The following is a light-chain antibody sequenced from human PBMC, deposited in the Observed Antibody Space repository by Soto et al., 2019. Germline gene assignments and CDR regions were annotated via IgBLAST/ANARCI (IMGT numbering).Light chain of an antibody. CDR3: CSYARSGNTLL. CDR1: SSEVGSYNL. J-gene: IGLJ2*01. CDR2: EVN. Sequence: QSALTQPASVSGSPGQSITISCTGTSSEVGSYNLVSWYQQRPGKAPKFMIYEVNKRPSGVSDRFSGSKSGNTASLTISGLQAEDEADYYCCSYARSGNTLLFGGGTKLTVL. V-gene: IGLV2-23*02.